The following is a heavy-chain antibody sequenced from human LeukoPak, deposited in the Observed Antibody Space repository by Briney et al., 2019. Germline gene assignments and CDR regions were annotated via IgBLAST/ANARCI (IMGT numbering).Heavy chain of an antibody. CDR2: INSDGSST. V-gene: IGHV3-74*01. Sequence: GGSLRLSCAASGFTFSSYWMHWVRQAPGKGLMWVSRINSDGSSTSYADSVKGRFTISRDNAKYTLYLQMNSLRAEDTAVFYCARVGQAGYVGYPLDYRGQGTLVTVSS. J-gene: IGHJ4*02. CDR1: GFTFSSYW. CDR3: ARVGQAGYVGYPLDY. D-gene: IGHD5-12*01.